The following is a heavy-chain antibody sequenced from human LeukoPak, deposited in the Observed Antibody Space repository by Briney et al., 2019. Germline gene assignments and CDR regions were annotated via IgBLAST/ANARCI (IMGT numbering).Heavy chain of an antibody. V-gene: IGHV4-61*02. CDR2: IYTSGST. CDR3: ARRAYSAAYWKHFDY. Sequence: SETLSLTCTVSGGSISSGSYYWSWIRQPAGKGLEWIGRIYTSGSTNYNPSLKSRVTISVDTSKNQFSLKLSSVTAADTAVYFCARRAYSAAYWKHFDYWGQGTLVTVSS. J-gene: IGHJ4*02. CDR1: GGSISSGSYY. D-gene: IGHD1-1*01.